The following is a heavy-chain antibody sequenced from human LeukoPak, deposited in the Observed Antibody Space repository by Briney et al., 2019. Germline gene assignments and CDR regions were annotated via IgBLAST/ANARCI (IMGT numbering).Heavy chain of an antibody. Sequence: PSETLSLSCTVSGGSISGYYWSWIRQPPGKGLEWIGYIYYSGSTYYNPSLKSRVTISVDTSKNQFSLKLSSVTAADTAVYYCASYYNVVFDYWGQGTLVTVSS. CDR3: ASYYNVVFDY. D-gene: IGHD3-10*01. V-gene: IGHV4-59*08. CDR2: IYYSGST. J-gene: IGHJ4*02. CDR1: GGSISGYY.